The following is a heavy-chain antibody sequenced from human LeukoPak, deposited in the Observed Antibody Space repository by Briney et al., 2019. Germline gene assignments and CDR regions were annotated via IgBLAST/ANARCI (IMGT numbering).Heavy chain of an antibody. J-gene: IGHJ4*02. CDR3: ARNYCPSGSYYPDY. V-gene: IGHV3-33*01. CDR2: IWHDGSNK. CDR1: GFTFSSYG. Sequence: GRSLRLSCAASGFTFSSYGMHWVRQAPGKGLEWVAVIWHDGSNKYYADSVKGRFTISRDNSKNTLYLQMNSLRAEDTALYYCARNYCPSGSYYPDYWGQGTLVTVSS. D-gene: IGHD3-10*01.